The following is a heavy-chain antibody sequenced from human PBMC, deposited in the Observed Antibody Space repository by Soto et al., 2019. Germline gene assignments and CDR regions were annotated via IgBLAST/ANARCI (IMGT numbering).Heavy chain of an antibody. J-gene: IGHJ3*02. D-gene: IGHD2-15*01. CDR2: MNPNSGNT. CDR1: GYTFTSYD. CDR3: ARAEGYCSGGSCYDKHAFDI. V-gene: IGHV1-8*01. Sequence: ASVKVSCKASGYTFTSYDINWVRQATGQGLEWMGWMNPNSGNTGYAQKFQGRVTMTRDTSISTAYMELSSLRSEDTAVYYCARAEGYCSGGSCYDKHAFDIWGQGTMVTVSS.